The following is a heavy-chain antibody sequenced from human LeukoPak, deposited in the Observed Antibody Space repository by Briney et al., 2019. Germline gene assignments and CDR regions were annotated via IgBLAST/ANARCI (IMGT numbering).Heavy chain of an antibody. D-gene: IGHD1-26*01. CDR2: IGTAGDT. V-gene: IGHV3-13*01. CDR1: GFTFSSYA. J-gene: IGHJ4*02. Sequence: GRSLRLSCAASGFTFSSYAMHWVRQATGKGLEWVSAIGTAGDTYYPGSVKGRFTISRDNAKNTLYLQMNSLRAEDTAVYYCARGATYAYYQDYWGQGTLVTVSS. CDR3: ARGATYAYYQDY.